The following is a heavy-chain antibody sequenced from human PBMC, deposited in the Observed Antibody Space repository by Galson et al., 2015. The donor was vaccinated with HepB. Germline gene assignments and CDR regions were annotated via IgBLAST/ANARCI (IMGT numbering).Heavy chain of an antibody. D-gene: IGHD3-3*01. CDR2: IRGSGSRT. J-gene: IGHJ6*02. V-gene: IGHV3-23*01. CDR3: AKGGDDIRFLEWLLDRNGMDV. CDR1: GFTFSNHA. Sequence: SLRLSCAASGFTFSNHAMSWVRQAPGKGLEWVSSIRGSGSRTYYADSVKGRFTISRDNSKNTLYLQMNSLRAEDTAVYYCAKGGDDIRFLEWLLDRNGMDVWGQGTTVTVSS.